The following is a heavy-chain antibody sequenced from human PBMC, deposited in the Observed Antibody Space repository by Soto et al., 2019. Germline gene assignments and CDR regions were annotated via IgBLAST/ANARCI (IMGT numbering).Heavy chain of an antibody. CDR3: ARPGSGSYFDYYYMDV. CDR1: GFTFDDYG. CDR2: INWNGGST. D-gene: IGHD3-10*01. V-gene: IGHV3-20*01. J-gene: IGHJ6*03. Sequence: GGSLRLSCAASGFTFDDYGMSWVRQAPGKGLEWVSGINWNGGSTGYADSVKGRFTISRDNAKNSLYLQMNSLRAEDTALYHCARPGSGSYFDYYYMDVWGKGTTVTVSS.